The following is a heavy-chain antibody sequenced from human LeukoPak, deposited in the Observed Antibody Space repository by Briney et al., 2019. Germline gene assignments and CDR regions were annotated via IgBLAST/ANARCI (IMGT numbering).Heavy chain of an antibody. CDR3: AREGVVVPAAAETNQSYWTMYYFDY. V-gene: IGHV1-46*01. CDR1: GYTFTSYY. Sequence: ASVKVSCKASGYTFTSYYMHWVRQAPGQGLEWMGIINPSGGSTSYAQKFQGRVTMTRDTSMSTVYMELSSLRSEDTAVYYCAREGVVVPAAAETNQSYWTMYYFDYWGQGTLVTVSS. J-gene: IGHJ4*02. CDR2: INPSGGST. D-gene: IGHD2-2*01.